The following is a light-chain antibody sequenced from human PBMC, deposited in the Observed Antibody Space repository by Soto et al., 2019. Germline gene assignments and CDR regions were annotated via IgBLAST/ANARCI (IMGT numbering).Light chain of an antibody. V-gene: IGLV2-8*01. CDR2: AVN. Sequence: SALTQPPSASGSPGQSVTISCTGTSSDVGGYKYVSWYQQYLGKAPKLMIYAVNKRPSGVPDRFSGSKSGNTASLTVSGLQAEDEADYYCSSYAGSNNYVFGTGTKVTVL. CDR3: SSYAGSNNYV. J-gene: IGLJ1*01. CDR1: SSDVGGYKY.